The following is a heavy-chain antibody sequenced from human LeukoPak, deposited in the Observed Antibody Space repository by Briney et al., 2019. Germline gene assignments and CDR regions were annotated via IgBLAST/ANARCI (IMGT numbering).Heavy chain of an antibody. D-gene: IGHD5-18*01. V-gene: IGHV4-34*01. CDR2: INHSGST. CDR3: ARGKTRGYSYGYGY. J-gene: IGHJ4*02. CDR1: GGSFSGYY. Sequence: SETLSFTGAVYGGSFSGYYWSWIRQPPGKGLEWIGEINHSGSTNYNPSLKSRVTISVDTSKNQFSLKLSSVTAADTAVYYCARGKTRGYSYGYGYWGQGTLVTVSS.